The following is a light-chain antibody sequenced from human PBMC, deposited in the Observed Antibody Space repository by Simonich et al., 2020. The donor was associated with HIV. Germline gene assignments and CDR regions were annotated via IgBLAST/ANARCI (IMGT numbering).Light chain of an antibody. J-gene: IGKJ1*01. CDR3: QQYYITPHT. Sequence: DIVMTQSPDSLAVSLGERATINCTSSQTILYSSNNKNYLAWYHQTQRQPPNLLIYWSSTRESGVPDRFSGSGSGTDFTLTINSLQAEDVAFYYCQQYYITPHTFGQGTKVEIK. V-gene: IGKV4-1*01. CDR2: WSS. CDR1: QTILYSSNNKNY.